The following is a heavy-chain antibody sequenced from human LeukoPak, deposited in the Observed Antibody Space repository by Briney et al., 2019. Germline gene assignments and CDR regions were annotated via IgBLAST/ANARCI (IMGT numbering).Heavy chain of an antibody. CDR2: ISPNGGRT. D-gene: IGHD3-22*01. CDR3: ARETYYYNAGFDY. CDR1: GFTFSFYA. V-gene: IGHV3-64*01. J-gene: IGHJ4*02. Sequence: GGSLRLSCAASGFTFSFYAMHWVRQAPGKGLEYVSGISPNGGRTHYANSVKGRVTISRDNSKNTLYLQMGSLRPEDMAVYYCARETYYYNAGFDYWGQGTLVTVSS.